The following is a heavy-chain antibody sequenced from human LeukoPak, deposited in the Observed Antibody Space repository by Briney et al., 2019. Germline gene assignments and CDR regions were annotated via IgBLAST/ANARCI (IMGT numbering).Heavy chain of an antibody. CDR3: ARDAPRITIFGHFDY. CDR2: ISYDGSNK. V-gene: IGHV3-30-3*01. J-gene: IGHJ4*02. Sequence: PGGSLRLSCAASGFTFSSYVMHWVRQAPGKGLEWVAVISYDGSNKYYADSVKGRFTISRDNSKNTLDLQMNSLRAEDTAVYFCARDAPRITIFGHFDYWGQGTLVTVSS. D-gene: IGHD3-3*01. CDR1: GFTFSSYV.